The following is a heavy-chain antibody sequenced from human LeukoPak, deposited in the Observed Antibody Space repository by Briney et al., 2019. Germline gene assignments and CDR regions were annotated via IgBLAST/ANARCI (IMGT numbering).Heavy chain of an antibody. J-gene: IGHJ6*04. Sequence: GGSLRLSCAASGFTFSSYAMHWVRQAPGKGLEYVSAISSNGGSTYYANSVKGRFTISRDNSKNTLYLQMGSLRAEDMAVYYCARRSSLDVWGKGTTVTVSS. CDR2: ISSNGGST. CDR1: GFTFSSYA. V-gene: IGHV3-64*01. CDR3: ARRSSLDV.